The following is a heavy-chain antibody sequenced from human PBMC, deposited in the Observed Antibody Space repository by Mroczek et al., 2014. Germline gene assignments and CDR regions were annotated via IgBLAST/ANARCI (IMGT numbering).Heavy chain of an antibody. CDR3: ASNSGYDLDY. J-gene: IGHJ4*02. Sequence: QVQLQQWGAGLLKPSETLSLTCAVYGGSFSGYYWSWIRQPPGKGLEWIGEINHSGSTNYNPSLKSRVTISVDTSKNQFSLKLSSVTAADTAVYYCASNSGYDLDYWGQGTLVTVSS. CDR1: GGSFSGYY. V-gene: IGHV4-34*01. D-gene: IGHD5-12*01. CDR2: INHSGST.